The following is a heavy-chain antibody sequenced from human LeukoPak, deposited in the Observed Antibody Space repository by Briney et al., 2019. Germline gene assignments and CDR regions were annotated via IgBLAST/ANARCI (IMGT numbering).Heavy chain of an antibody. V-gene: IGHV4-34*01. CDR1: GGSFSGYY. CDR2: IYYSGST. J-gene: IGHJ6*03. Sequence: PSETLSLTCAVYGGSFSGYYWSWIRQPPGKGLEWIGSIYYSGSTYYNPSLKSRVTISVDTSKNQFSLKLSSVTAADTAVYYCAYYGDYPHYYYYMDVWGKGTTVTVSS. CDR3: AYYGDYPHYYYYMDV. D-gene: IGHD4-17*01.